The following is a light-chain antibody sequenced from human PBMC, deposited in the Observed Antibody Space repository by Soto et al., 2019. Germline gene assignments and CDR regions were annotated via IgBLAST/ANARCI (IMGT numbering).Light chain of an antibody. CDR1: RSVSSY. Sequence: EIVLTQSPATLSLSPGERATLSCRASRSVSSYLAWYQQKPGQAPRLLIYDASNRATGIPARFSGSGSGTDFTLTISSLEPEDFAVYYGQQRSNWPYLTFGGGTKVESK. V-gene: IGKV3-11*01. CDR2: DAS. J-gene: IGKJ4*01. CDR3: QQRSNWPYLT.